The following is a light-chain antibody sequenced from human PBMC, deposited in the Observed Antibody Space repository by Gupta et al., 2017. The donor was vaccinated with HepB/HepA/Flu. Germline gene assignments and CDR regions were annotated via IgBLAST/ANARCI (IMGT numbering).Light chain of an antibody. CDR1: QSVSSN. Sequence: EIVMTQSPATLSVSPGERATLSCRASQSVSSNLAGYQQKPGQAPRLLIYGASSRATGIPDRFSGSGSGTEFTLTISSLQSEDFVIDYCQQYDNWPIYTFGQGTKLEIK. CDR3: QQYDNWPIYT. CDR2: GAS. V-gene: IGKV3D-15*01. J-gene: IGKJ2*01.